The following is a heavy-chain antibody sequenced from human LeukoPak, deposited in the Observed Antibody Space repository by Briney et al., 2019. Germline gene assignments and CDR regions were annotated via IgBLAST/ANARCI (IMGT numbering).Heavy chain of an antibody. CDR2: ISGSGGGT. CDR1: GFIFSNYA. V-gene: IGHV3-23*01. CDR3: ARVWYYDSTGGQALDV. D-gene: IGHD3-22*01. J-gene: IGHJ3*01. Sequence: PGGSLRLSCAASGFIFSNYAMSWVRQAPGKGLEWVTGISGSGGGTYYADSVKGRFAISRANFKNTLYLQMNSLRAEDTAVYYCARVWYYDSTGGQALDVWGQGTMVTVSS.